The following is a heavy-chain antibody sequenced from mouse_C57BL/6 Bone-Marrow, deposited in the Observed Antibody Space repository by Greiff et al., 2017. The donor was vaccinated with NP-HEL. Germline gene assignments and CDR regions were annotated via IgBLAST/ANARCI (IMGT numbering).Heavy chain of an antibody. Sequence: EVQLVESEGGLVQPGSSMKLSCTASGFTFSDYYMAWVRQVPEKGLEWVANINYDGSSTYYLDSLKSRFIISRDTAKNILYLQMSSLKSEDTATYYCAREGAYYSNLDYWGQGTTLTVSS. CDR2: INYDGSST. J-gene: IGHJ2*01. D-gene: IGHD2-5*01. CDR3: AREGAYYSNLDY. CDR1: GFTFSDYY. V-gene: IGHV5-16*01.